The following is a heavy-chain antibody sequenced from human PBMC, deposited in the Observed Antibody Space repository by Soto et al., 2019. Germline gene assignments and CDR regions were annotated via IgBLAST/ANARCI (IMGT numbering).Heavy chain of an antibody. CDR2: IRYTGGT. D-gene: IGHD3-10*01. V-gene: IGHV4-59*01. CDR1: GGSISGNY. CDR3: AQMSPIYGPTVDH. J-gene: IGHJ4*02. Sequence: QVQMQESGPGLVKPSETLSLTCSVSGGSISGNYWSWIRQPPGKGLEFIGSIRYTGGTNYSPSLQSRVTMSLDTSKKQFSLRLSFVTAADTPVYYGAQMSPIYGPTVDHWGEGTVVTVTS.